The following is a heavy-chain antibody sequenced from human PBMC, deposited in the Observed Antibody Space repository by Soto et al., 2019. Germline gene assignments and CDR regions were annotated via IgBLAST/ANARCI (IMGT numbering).Heavy chain of an antibody. J-gene: IGHJ4*02. CDR1: GGSFSGYY. Sequence: SETLSLTCAVYGGSFSGYYWGWIRQPPGKGLEWIGSIYYSGSTYDNPSLKSRVTISVDTSKNQFSLKLSSVTAADTAVYYCARHTPAISISDHWGQGTLVTVSS. D-gene: IGHD2-15*01. V-gene: IGHV4-39*01. CDR2: IYYSGST. CDR3: ARHTPAISISDH.